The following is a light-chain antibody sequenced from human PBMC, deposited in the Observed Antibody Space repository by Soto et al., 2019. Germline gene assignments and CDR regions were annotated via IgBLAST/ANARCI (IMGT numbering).Light chain of an antibody. J-gene: IGKJ1*01. CDR1: QSVSSY. Sequence: EIVMTQSPATLSVSPGDRATLSCRASQSVSSYFAWYQQKPGQAPRLLIYDASNRATGIPARFSGSGSGTEFTLTIRSLQSEDFAVYYCQQYNNWRSFGQGTKVDI. V-gene: IGKV3D-15*01. CDR3: QQYNNWRS. CDR2: DAS.